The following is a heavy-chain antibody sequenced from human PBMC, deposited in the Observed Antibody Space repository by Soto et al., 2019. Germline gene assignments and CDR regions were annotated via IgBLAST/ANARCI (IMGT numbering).Heavy chain of an antibody. Sequence: SETLSLTCAVSGGSISSGGYSWSWIRQPPGKGLEWIGYIYHSGSTYYNPSLKSRVTISVDRSKNQFSLKLSSVTAADTAVYYCARTYGEQLVYFDYWGQGTLVTVSS. CDR3: ARTYGEQLVYFDY. V-gene: IGHV4-30-2*01. CDR2: IYHSGST. CDR1: GGSISSGGYS. J-gene: IGHJ4*02. D-gene: IGHD6-6*01.